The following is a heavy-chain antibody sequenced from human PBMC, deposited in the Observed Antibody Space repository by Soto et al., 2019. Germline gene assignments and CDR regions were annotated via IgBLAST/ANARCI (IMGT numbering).Heavy chain of an antibody. J-gene: IGHJ4*02. V-gene: IGHV4-39*01. Sequence: LSLTCTVSGGSISSSSYYWGWIRQPPGKGLEWIGSIYYSGSTYYNPSLKSRVTISVDTSKNQFSLKLSSVTAADTAVYYCARQVYSSSWYRGTYYFDYWGQGTLVTVSS. CDR2: IYYSGST. CDR3: ARQVYSSSWYRGTYYFDY. D-gene: IGHD6-13*01. CDR1: GGSISSSSYY.